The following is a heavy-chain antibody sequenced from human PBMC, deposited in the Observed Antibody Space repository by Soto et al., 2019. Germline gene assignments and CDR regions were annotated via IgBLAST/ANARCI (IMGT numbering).Heavy chain of an antibody. D-gene: IGHD6-19*01. J-gene: IGHJ4*02. V-gene: IGHV4-39*01. CDR2: IYYSGST. Sequence: SETLSLTCIVSGGSISSNSYYWVWIRQPPGKGLEWIGSIYYSGSTYYSPSLKSRVTISVDTSKNQFSLKLNSVTAADTAVYYCARGGAPYIIGWYAFDCWGQGTLVTVSS. CDR1: GGSISSNSYY. CDR3: ARGGAPYIIGWYAFDC.